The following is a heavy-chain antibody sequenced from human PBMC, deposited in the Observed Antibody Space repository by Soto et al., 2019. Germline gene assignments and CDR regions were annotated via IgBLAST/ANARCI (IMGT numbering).Heavy chain of an antibody. Sequence: ASVKVSGKASGYTFTGYYMHWVRQAPGQGLEWMGWINPNSGGTNYAQKFQGRVTMTRDTSISTAYMELSRLRSDDTAVYYCARDTQGITMVRGVIPYFDYWGQGTLVTVSS. J-gene: IGHJ4*02. D-gene: IGHD3-10*01. CDR3: ARDTQGITMVRGVIPYFDY. CDR2: INPNSGGT. CDR1: GYTFTGYY. V-gene: IGHV1-2*02.